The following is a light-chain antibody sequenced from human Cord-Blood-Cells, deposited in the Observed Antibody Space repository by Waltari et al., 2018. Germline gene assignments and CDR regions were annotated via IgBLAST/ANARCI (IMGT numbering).Light chain of an antibody. CDR1: KLGDKY. V-gene: IGLV3-1*01. J-gene: IGLJ2*01. Sequence: SYELTQPPSVSVSPGQTASITCSGDKLGDKYACWYQQKPGQPPLLVIYQDSKRPSGIPERFSGSHSGNTATLTISGAPAMDEADYYCQAWDSSTVVFGGGTKLTVL. CDR3: QAWDSSTVV. CDR2: QDS.